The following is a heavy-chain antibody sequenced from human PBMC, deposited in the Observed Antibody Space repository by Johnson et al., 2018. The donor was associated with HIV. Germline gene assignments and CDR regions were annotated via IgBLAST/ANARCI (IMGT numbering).Heavy chain of an antibody. CDR3: ARGRISVTEVDLRGGGFDI. J-gene: IGHJ3*02. D-gene: IGHD3-22*01. V-gene: IGHV3-30*03. CDR2: IPFDGSEE. CDR1: GLNFSDYG. Sequence: QVQLVESGGGVVQPGRSVRLSCAVSGLNFSDYGMHWVRQAPGKGLEWVAVIPFDGSEEYYADSVKGRFTVSRDNSKNTLYRQMNSLREEDTAVYHCARGRISVTEVDLRGGGFDIWGQGTMVTVSS.